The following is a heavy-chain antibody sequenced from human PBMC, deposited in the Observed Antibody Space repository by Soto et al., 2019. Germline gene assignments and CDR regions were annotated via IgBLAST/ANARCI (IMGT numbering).Heavy chain of an antibody. Sequence: EVQVVESGGGLVQPGGSLRLSCAASGFRFSSYWMSWVRQAPGKGLEWVANIKEDGSEKYYVDSVKGRFTISRDNAKNSLYLQMNSLRAEDTAVYYCARVREDCSGGSCYSLYYYYYGMDVWGQGTTVTVSS. CDR1: GFRFSSYW. CDR2: IKEDGSEK. CDR3: ARVREDCSGGSCYSLYYYYYGMDV. J-gene: IGHJ6*02. D-gene: IGHD2-15*01. V-gene: IGHV3-7*03.